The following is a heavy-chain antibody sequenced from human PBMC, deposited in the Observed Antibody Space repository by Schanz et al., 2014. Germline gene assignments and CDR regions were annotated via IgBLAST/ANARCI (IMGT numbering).Heavy chain of an antibody. CDR1: GFTFSDYS. Sequence: DVHLLESGGGLVQPGGSLRLSCAASGFTFSDYSMNWVRQAPGKGPEWVANIKKDGSEKYYVDSVKGRFTISRDNAKNSLFLQMNSLRPEDTAVYYCARGRVLESWGQGTLVTVSS. V-gene: IGHV3-7*01. CDR3: ARGRVLES. D-gene: IGHD1-1*01. J-gene: IGHJ5*02. CDR2: IKKDGSEK.